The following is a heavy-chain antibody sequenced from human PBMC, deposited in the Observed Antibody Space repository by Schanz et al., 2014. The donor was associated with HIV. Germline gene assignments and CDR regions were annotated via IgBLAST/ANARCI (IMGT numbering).Heavy chain of an antibody. CDR2: IFYSGST. D-gene: IGHD3-10*01. CDR3: ARERPRGQFDY. CDR1: GGSITDGGSH. Sequence: QLQLQESGPGLVKPSETLSLTCTVSGGSITDGGSHWAWIRQHPEKGLEWIGHIFYSGSTLYNPSLKSRVTISVDSSTNQFFLNVNSVTAADTAVYYCARERPRGQFDYWGQGTLVTVSS. J-gene: IGHJ4*02. V-gene: IGHV4-31*03.